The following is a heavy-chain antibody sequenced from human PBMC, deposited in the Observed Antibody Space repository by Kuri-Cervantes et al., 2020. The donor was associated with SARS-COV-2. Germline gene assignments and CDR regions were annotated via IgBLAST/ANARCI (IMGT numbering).Heavy chain of an antibody. Sequence: SETLSLTCTASGGSISSHYWSWIRQPPGKGLEWIGRVYTSGSTNYNPSLKCRVTMSVDTSKDQLSLKLSSVTAADTVVYYCARDPNANHNNWFDPWAREPWSPSPQ. V-gene: IGHV4-4*07. D-gene: IGHD4/OR15-4a*01. J-gene: IGHJ5*02. CDR2: VYTSGST. CDR3: ARDPNANHNNWFDP. CDR1: GGSISSHY.